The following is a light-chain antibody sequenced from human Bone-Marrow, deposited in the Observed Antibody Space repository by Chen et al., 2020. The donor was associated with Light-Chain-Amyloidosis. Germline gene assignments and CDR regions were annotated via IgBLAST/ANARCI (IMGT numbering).Light chain of an antibody. V-gene: IGLV3-1*01. Sequence: SYELTQPPSVSVSPGQTASITCSGDKWGDKYACWYQQKPGQAPVLVIYQDNKQPSGIPGRLSGSNSGNTASLTISGTQTMGEADYYCQAWDTTSWVFGGGTTLTVL. J-gene: IGLJ3*02. CDR1: KWGDKY. CDR3: QAWDTTSWV. CDR2: QDN.